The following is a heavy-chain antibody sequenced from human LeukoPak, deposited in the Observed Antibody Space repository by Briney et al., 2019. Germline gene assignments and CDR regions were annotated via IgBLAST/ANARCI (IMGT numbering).Heavy chain of an antibody. J-gene: IGHJ6*03. CDR3: ATYYDFWSAVRYYYYYYMDV. V-gene: IGHV3-23*01. Sequence: GGXLRLSCAACGFTFSSYAMSWVGQAPGKGLEGVSAISGSGGSTYYADSVKGRFTISRDNSKNTEYLQMNSLRGEDTAVYYCATYYDFWSAVRYYYYYYMDVWGKGTTVTVSS. D-gene: IGHD3-3*01. CDR1: GFTFSSYA. CDR2: ISGSGGST.